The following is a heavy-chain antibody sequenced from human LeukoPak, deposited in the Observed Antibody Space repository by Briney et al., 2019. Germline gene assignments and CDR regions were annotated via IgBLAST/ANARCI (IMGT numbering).Heavy chain of an antibody. J-gene: IGHJ4*02. V-gene: IGHV1-24*01. D-gene: IGHD1-26*01. CDR2: FDPEDGET. CDR1: GYTLTELS. CDR3: ARTAIVGATRGYFDY. Sequence: ASVKVSCKVSGYTLTELSMHWVRRAPGKGLEWMGGFDPEDGETIYAQKFQGRVTMTEDTSTDTAYMELSSLRSEDMAVYYCARTAIVGATRGYFDYWGQGTLVTVSS.